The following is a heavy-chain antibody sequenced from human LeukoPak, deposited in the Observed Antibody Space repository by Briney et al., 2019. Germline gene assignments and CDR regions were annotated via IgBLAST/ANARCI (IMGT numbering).Heavy chain of an antibody. CDR1: GGSFSGYY. J-gene: IGHJ6*02. CDR2: INHSGST. CDR3: ARSCYYDFWSGYYPDYYYYYGMDV. Sequence: SETLSLTCAVYGGSFSGYYWSWIRQPPGKGLEWIGEINHSGSTNYNPSLKSRVTISVDTSKNQFSPKLSSVTAADTAVYYCARSCYYDFWSGYYPDYYYYYGMDVWGQGTTVTVSS. V-gene: IGHV4-34*01. D-gene: IGHD3-3*01.